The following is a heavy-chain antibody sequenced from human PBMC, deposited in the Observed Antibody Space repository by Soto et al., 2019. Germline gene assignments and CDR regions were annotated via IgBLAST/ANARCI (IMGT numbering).Heavy chain of an antibody. Sequence: GGSLRLSCAASGFTFSSYGMHWVRQAPGKGLEWVAVISYDGSNKYYADTVKGRFTISRDNSKNTLYLQMNSLRAKDTAVYYCAKAQPEYYDILTGYSPFGYYGMDVWGQGTTVTVSS. D-gene: IGHD3-9*01. CDR3: AKAQPEYYDILTGYSPFGYYGMDV. CDR1: GFTFSSYG. CDR2: ISYDGSNK. J-gene: IGHJ6*02. V-gene: IGHV3-30*18.